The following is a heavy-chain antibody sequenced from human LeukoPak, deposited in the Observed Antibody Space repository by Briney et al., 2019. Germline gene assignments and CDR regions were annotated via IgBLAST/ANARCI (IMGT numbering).Heavy chain of an antibody. Sequence: GRSLRLSCAASGFTFSSYAMHWVRQAPGKGLEWVAVISYDGSNKYYADSVKGRFTTSRDNSKSTLDLQMNSLRPEDTALYYCARDRGVSGNYYDYWGQGTLVTVSS. CDR3: ARDRGVSGNYYDY. J-gene: IGHJ4*02. D-gene: IGHD3-10*01. CDR1: GFTFSSYA. V-gene: IGHV3-30*03. CDR2: ISYDGSNK.